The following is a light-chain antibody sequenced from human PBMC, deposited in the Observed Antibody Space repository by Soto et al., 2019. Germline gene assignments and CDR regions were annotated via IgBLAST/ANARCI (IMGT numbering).Light chain of an antibody. V-gene: IGKV1-39*01. CDR2: AAS. CDR1: QSISSY. J-gene: IGKJ2*01. CDR3: QQRYSTPQYT. Sequence: DIQMTQSPSSLSASVGDRVTITCRASQSISSYLNWYQQKPGKAPKLLIYAASSLQSGVPSRFSGSGSGTDFTLTISSLQPEDCATYYCQQRYSTPQYTFGQGTKLEIK.